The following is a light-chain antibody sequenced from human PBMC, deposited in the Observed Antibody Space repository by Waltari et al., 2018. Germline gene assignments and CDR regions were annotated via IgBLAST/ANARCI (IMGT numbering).Light chain of an antibody. CDR3: MQALHTPTT. Sequence: DIVMTQSPLSLSVTPGEPASISCRSSQSLLRSTGYNFLDWYVEKPGQPPKLLISLGSDRASGVPDRFSGSGTGTDFTLKISRVEAEDVGIYYCMQALHTPTTFGPGTKVDIK. J-gene: IGKJ3*01. V-gene: IGKV2-28*01. CDR1: QSLLRSTGYNF. CDR2: LGS.